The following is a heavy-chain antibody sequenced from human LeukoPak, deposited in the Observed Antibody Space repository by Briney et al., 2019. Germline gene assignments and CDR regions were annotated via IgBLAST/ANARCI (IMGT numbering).Heavy chain of an antibody. CDR3: ATDSGIGWDYSFDY. J-gene: IGHJ4*02. D-gene: IGHD6-25*01. CDR1: GVSISNYY. Sequence: SSETLSLTCTVSGVSISNYYWAWIRQPPGKGLEWIGYIHYSGSTNYNPSLKSRVTISVDMSKNQFSLKLSSVTAADTAVYYCATDSGIGWDYSFDYWGQGTLVTVSS. CDR2: IHYSGST. V-gene: IGHV4-59*01.